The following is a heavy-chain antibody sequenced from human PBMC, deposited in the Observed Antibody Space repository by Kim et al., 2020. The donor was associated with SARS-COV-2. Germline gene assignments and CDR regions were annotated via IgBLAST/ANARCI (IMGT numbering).Heavy chain of an antibody. V-gene: IGHV3-21*01. CDR1: GFTFSSYS. CDR2: ISSSSSYI. CDR3: ARDRQQRGFDY. Sequence: GGSLRLSCAASGFTFSSYSMHWVRQAPGKGLEWVSSISSSSSYIYYADSVKGRFTISRDNAKNSLYLQMNSLRAEDTAVYYCARDRQQRGFDYWGQGTLVTVSS. D-gene: IGHD6-13*01. J-gene: IGHJ4*02.